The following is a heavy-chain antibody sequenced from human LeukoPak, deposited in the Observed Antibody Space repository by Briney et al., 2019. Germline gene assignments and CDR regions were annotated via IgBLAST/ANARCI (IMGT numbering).Heavy chain of an antibody. CDR3: ARRRNPGGID. CDR2: MSSSGDST. D-gene: IGHD3-16*01. CDR1: GFTFSTYG. V-gene: IGHV3-23*01. J-gene: IGHJ4*02. Sequence: PGGSLRLSCAVSGFTFSTYGMSWVRQAPGKGLEWISAMSSSGDSTYYADSVKGRFTISRDNSKNSLYLQMNSLRAEDTAVYYCARRRNPGGIDWGQGTLVTVSS.